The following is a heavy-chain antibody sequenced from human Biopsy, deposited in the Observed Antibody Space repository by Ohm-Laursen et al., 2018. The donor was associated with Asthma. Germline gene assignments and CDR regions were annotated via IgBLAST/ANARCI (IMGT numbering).Heavy chain of an antibody. Sequence: LRLSCTASGFTFSSFAMSWVRQAPGKGLAWVSAITRSAGRTDYADSVKGRFTTSRDNSKNTLYLQMNSLRAEDTAVYYCAKERYYDFWSGYPIWGQGTMVTVSS. CDR2: ITRSAGRT. CDR1: GFTFSSFA. V-gene: IGHV3-23*01. D-gene: IGHD3-3*01. CDR3: AKERYYDFWSGYPI. J-gene: IGHJ3*02.